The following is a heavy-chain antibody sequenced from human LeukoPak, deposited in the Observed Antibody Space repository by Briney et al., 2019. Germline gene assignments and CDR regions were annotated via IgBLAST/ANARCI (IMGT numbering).Heavy chain of an antibody. CDR3: ARGGRITIFGVVIAAFDI. J-gene: IGHJ3*02. D-gene: IGHD3-3*01. Sequence: KTSETLSLTCAVYGGSFSGYYWSWIRQPPGKALEGIGEINHSGSTNYNPSLKSRVTISVDTSKNQFSLKLSSVTAADTAVYYCARGGRITIFGVVIAAFDIWGQGTMVTVSS. CDR1: GGSFSGYY. V-gene: IGHV4-34*01. CDR2: INHSGST.